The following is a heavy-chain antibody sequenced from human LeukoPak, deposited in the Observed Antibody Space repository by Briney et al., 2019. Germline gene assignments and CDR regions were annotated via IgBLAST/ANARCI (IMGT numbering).Heavy chain of an antibody. CDR3: ARERYYYDSSGDAFDI. J-gene: IGHJ3*02. CDR2: IKQDGSEK. CDR1: GFTFSSYW. Sequence: GGSLRLSCAASGFTFSSYWMSWVRQAPGKGLEWVANIKQDGSEKYYVDSVKGRFTISRDNAKNSLYLQMYSLRAEDTAVYYCARERYYYDSSGDAFDIWGQGAMVTVSS. V-gene: IGHV3-7*01. D-gene: IGHD3-22*01.